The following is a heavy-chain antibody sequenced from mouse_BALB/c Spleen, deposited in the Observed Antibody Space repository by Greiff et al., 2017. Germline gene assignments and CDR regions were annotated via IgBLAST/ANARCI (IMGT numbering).Heavy chain of an antibody. J-gene: IGHJ4*01. CDR2: IDPANGNT. CDR1: GFNIKDTY. Sequence: VQLQQSGAELVKPGASVKLSCTASGFNIKDTYMHWVKQRPEQGLEWIGRIDPANGNTKYDPKFQGKATITADTSSNTAYLQLSSLTSEDTAVYYCASPIYYYGSSYAMDYWGQGTSVTVSS. V-gene: IGHV14-3*02. CDR3: ASPIYYYGSSYAMDY. D-gene: IGHD1-1*01.